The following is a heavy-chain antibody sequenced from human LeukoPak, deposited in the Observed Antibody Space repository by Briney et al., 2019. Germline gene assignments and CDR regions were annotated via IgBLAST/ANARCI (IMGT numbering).Heavy chain of an antibody. CDR1: GFPVSSQY. CDR3: ARRKVVSAYYYGMDV. J-gene: IGHJ6*02. D-gene: IGHD2-2*01. V-gene: IGHV3-66*01. CDR2: IYTGGTT. Sequence: GGSLSLSCAASGFPVSSQYMSWVRQAPGRGLEWVSVIYTGGTTHYADSVKGRFTISRDNAKNTLYLQMNSLRAEDTAVYYCARRKVVSAYYYGMDVWGQGTTVTVSS.